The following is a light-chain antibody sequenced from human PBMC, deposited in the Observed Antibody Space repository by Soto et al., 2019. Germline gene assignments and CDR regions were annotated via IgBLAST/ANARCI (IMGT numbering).Light chain of an antibody. CDR3: QQYYSAPLT. V-gene: IGKV4-1*01. CDR2: WAS. Sequence: DIVMTQSPDSLAVSLGERATINYKSSQSALYSSNNRNYLAWYQQRLGQPPKLIFYWASTRESGVPDRFSGSGSGTDFTLTISSLQAEDVAVYYCQQYYSAPLTFGGGTKVEIK. CDR1: QSALYSSNNRNY. J-gene: IGKJ4*01.